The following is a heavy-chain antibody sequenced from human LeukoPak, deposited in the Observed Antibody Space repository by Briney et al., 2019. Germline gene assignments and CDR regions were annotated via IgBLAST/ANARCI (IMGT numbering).Heavy chain of an antibody. V-gene: IGHV3-23*01. CDR1: GFPFKSYA. Sequence: AGGSLSLSCTASGFPFKSYAMRWVRQAPGRGLEWIASISASGGTTYYGDSVRGRFTSSRHNPKNTLYLQMSSLRADDTAVYYCAQRDDTFDFWGQGTMVIVSS. CDR3: AQRDDTFDF. CDR2: ISASGGTT. J-gene: IGHJ3*01.